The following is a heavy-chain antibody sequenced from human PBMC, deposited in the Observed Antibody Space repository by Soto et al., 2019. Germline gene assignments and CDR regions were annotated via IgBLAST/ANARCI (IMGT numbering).Heavy chain of an antibody. V-gene: IGHV1-69*02. D-gene: IGHD6-19*01. J-gene: IGHJ4*02. CDR1: GGTFSSYT. CDR2: IIPILGIA. CDR3: AIEYSSGWYDY. Sequence: ASVKVSCKASGGTFSSYTISWVRQAPGQGLEWMGRIIPILGIANYAQKFQGRVTITADKSTSTAYMELSSLRSEDTAVYYCAIEYSSGWYDYWGQGTLVTVSS.